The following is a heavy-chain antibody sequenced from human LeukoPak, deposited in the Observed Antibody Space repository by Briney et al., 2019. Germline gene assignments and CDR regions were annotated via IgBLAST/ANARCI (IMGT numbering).Heavy chain of an antibody. CDR2: IRSSGSTI. J-gene: IGHJ4*02. CDR1: GFTFSDYY. CDR3: ARVSRDGYNLPDY. V-gene: IGHV3-11*01. D-gene: IGHD5-24*01. Sequence: GGSLRLSCAASGFTFSDYYMSWVRQAPGKGLDWVSYIRSSGSTIYYADSVKGRFTISRDNAKNSLYLQMDSLRAEDTAVYYCARVSRDGYNLPDYWGQGTLVTVSS.